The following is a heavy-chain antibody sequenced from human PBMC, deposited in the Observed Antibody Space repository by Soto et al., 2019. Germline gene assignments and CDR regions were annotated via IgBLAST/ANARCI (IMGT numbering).Heavy chain of an antibody. CDR2: IKIDGSGA. J-gene: IGHJ6*02. CDR3: AKEYSDFLTAFYGPLNIYYYYSGMDV. Sequence: VGSLRLSCAASGFTFRNYWMRWGLQSPGKGLGWVSRIKIDGSGAIYADSVKGRFTVSRDNAKNTLYLLMNSLRAEDTAVYYCAKEYSDFLTAFYGPLNIYYYYSGMDVWGQGTTVTVSS. V-gene: IGHV3-74*01. D-gene: IGHD3-9*01. CDR1: GFTFRNYW.